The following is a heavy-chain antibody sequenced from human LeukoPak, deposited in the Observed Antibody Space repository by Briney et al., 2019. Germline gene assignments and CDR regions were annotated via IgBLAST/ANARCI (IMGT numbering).Heavy chain of an antibody. V-gene: IGHV3-23*01. CDR2: ITGSAGST. CDR1: GFTFSTYA. CDR3: AKDPASGYCSGGSRYDSPFDS. Sequence: GGSLRLSCAASGFTFSTYAMTWVRQAPGKGLEWVSLITGSAGSTYYADSVKGRFTISRDNSKNTLFLQMNSLRAEDTAVYYCAKDPASGYCSGGSRYDSPFDSWGQGTLVTVSS. J-gene: IGHJ4*02. D-gene: IGHD2-15*01.